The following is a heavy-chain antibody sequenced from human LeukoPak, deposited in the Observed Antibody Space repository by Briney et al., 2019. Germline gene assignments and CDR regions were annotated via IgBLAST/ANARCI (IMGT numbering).Heavy chain of an antibody. D-gene: IGHD3-16*01. Sequence: GGSLRLSCAASGFTFKTYTMHWVRQAPGMGLEWVSSISSSSYIFYADSVTGRFTISRDNAKNSLYLQMSSLRAEDAAVYYCAREGGYQYYYAMDVWGQGTTVTVSS. CDR1: GFTFKTYT. CDR2: ISSSSYI. J-gene: IGHJ6*02. V-gene: IGHV3-21*01. CDR3: AREGGYQYYYAMDV.